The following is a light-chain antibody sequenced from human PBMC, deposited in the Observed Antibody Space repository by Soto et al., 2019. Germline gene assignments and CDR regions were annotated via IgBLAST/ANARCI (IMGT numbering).Light chain of an antibody. CDR2: AAS. J-gene: IGKJ1*01. Sequence: DIQMTQSPSSLSASVGDRVTITCRASQSISSYLNWYQQKPGKAPKRLIYAASSLQSGVPSRFSGSGSGTEFTLTISSLQPEDIATYYCLQHNVYPRTFGQGTKVDIK. CDR1: QSISSY. V-gene: IGKV1-17*01. CDR3: LQHNVYPRT.